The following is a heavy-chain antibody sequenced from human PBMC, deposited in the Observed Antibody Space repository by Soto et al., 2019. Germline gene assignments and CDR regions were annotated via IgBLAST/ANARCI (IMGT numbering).Heavy chain of an antibody. CDR2: IVVGSGNT. V-gene: IGHV1-58*01. CDR3: AADPYYYDSSDYYSFDQ. Sequence: GASVKVSCKASGFNFRTTAVQWVRQARGQRLEWIGWIVVGSGNTNYARNFQERVTITRDMSTSTAYLDVSRLRSEDTAVYYCAADPYYYDSSDYYSFDQWGQGTLVTVSS. D-gene: IGHD3-22*01. CDR1: GFNFRTTA. J-gene: IGHJ4*02.